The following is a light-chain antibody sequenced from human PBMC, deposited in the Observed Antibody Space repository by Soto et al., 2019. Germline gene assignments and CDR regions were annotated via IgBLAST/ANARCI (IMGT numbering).Light chain of an antibody. V-gene: IGKV1-9*01. J-gene: IGKJ5*01. CDR3: QQLNSYLTT. CDR1: QDISNY. Sequence: DIQLTQSPSFLSASVGDRVTITCRASQDISNYLVWYQQKPGKAPKLLIYAASTLQSGVPSRFSGSGSGTEFTLTISSLQPEDFATYYCQQLNSYLTTFGQGTRLEIK. CDR2: AAS.